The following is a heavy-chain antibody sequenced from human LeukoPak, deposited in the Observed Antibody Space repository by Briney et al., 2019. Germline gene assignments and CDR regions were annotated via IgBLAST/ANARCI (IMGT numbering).Heavy chain of an antibody. CDR2: ISGSGGST. V-gene: IGHV3-23*01. Sequence: GGSLRLSCAASGFTFSSMSWVRQAPGKGLEWVSAISGSGGSTYYADSVKGRFTISRDNSKNTLYLQMNSLRAEDTAVYYCAKSLLTMRVLGGPYYFDYWGQGTLVTVSS. J-gene: IGHJ4*02. CDR3: AKSLLTMRVLGGPYYFDY. CDR1: GFTFSS. D-gene: IGHD3-22*01.